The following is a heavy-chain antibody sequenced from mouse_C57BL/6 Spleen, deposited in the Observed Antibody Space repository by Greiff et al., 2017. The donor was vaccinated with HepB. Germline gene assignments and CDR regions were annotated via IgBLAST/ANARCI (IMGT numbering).Heavy chain of an antibody. V-gene: IGHV1-55*01. D-gene: IGHD1-1*01. CDR1: GYTFTSYW. CDR3: ARYPDYYGSSPSDY. Sequence: QVQLQQPGAELVKPGASVKMSCKASGYTFTSYWITWVKQRPGQGLEWIGDIYPGSGSTNYNEKFKSKATLTVDTSSSTAYMQLSSLTSEDSAVYYCARYPDYYGSSPSDYWGQGTTLTVSS. CDR2: IYPGSGST. J-gene: IGHJ2*01.